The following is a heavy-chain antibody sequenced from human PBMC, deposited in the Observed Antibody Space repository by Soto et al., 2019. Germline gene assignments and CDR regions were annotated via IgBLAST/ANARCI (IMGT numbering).Heavy chain of an antibody. Sequence: EVQLVESGGGLVKPGGSLRLSCAASGFTFSSYSFNWVRQAPGKGLEWVTIITPTSTFISYADSVRGRFTISRDNAKNSLSLQMDSLGAGDTAVYYCARARGNAWYEDYWGQGTLVTVSS. CDR3: ARARGNAWYEDY. V-gene: IGHV3-21*01. CDR2: ITPTSTFI. D-gene: IGHD6-13*01. CDR1: GFTFSSYS. J-gene: IGHJ4*02.